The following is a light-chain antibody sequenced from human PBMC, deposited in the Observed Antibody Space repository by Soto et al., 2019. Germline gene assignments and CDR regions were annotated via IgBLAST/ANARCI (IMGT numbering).Light chain of an antibody. CDR3: QQANRFPLT. Sequence: DIQMTQSPSSVSASVGDRVTITCRASQGISSWLDWYQQKPGKAPKLLIYAASSLQSGVASRFSGSGSGTDFTLTISSLQPEDFATYYCQQANRFPLTFGGGTKVEIK. CDR2: AAS. V-gene: IGKV1-12*01. CDR1: QGISSW. J-gene: IGKJ4*01.